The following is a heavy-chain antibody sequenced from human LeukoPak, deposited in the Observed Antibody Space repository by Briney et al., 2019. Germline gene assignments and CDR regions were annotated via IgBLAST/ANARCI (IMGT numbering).Heavy chain of an antibody. CDR3: ARGNMITFGGVIVPFDY. V-gene: IGHV1-69*05. J-gene: IGHJ4*02. D-gene: IGHD3-16*02. CDR2: IIPIFGTA. Sequence: SVKVSCKASGGTFSSYAISWVRQAPGQGLEWMGGIIPIFGTANYAQKFQGRVTITTDESTSTAYMELSSLRSEDTAVYYCARGNMITFGGVIVPFDYWGQGTLVTVSS. CDR1: GGTFSSYA.